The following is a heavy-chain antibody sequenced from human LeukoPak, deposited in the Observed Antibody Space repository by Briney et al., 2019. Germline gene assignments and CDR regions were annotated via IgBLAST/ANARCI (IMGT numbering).Heavy chain of an antibody. Sequence: SETLSLTCAVYGGSFSGYYWSWIRQPPGKGLEWIGEINHSGSTNYNPSLKSRVTISVDTSKNQFSLELSSVTAADTAVYYCARVKRGHSYGMNRYYMDVWGKGTTVTVSS. V-gene: IGHV4-34*01. J-gene: IGHJ6*03. CDR2: INHSGST. D-gene: IGHD5-18*01. CDR1: GGSFSGYY. CDR3: ARVKRGHSYGMNRYYMDV.